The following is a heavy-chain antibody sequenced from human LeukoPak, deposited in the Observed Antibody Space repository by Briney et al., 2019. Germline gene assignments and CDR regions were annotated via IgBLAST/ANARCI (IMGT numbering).Heavy chain of an antibody. D-gene: IGHD6-19*01. J-gene: IGHJ4*02. CDR3: AKDKDSSGWYLYYFDY. Sequence: PGRSLRLSCAASGFTSDEHAMPWVRQTPEKGLEWVSGINFKSGRIDYADSVKGRFTISRDNAKNSLYLQMNSLRAEDTALYYCAKDKDSSGWYLYYFDYWGQGTLVTVSS. CDR1: GFTSDEHA. V-gene: IGHV3-9*02. CDR2: INFKSGRI.